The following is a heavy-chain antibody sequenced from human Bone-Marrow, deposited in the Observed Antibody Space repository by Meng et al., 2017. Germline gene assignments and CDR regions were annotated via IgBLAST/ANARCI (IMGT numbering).Heavy chain of an antibody. D-gene: IGHD4-11*01. CDR3: ARGPTTMAHDFDY. CDR2: INHSGST. Sequence: GRLQPAESLSLTCGVSGGALRDFVWCWIRQPPGKGLAWIGAINHSGSTNYYPSLESRATISVGTSQNNLSLKLSSVTAADSAVYYCARGPTTMAHDFDYWGQGTLVTVSS. J-gene: IGHJ4*02. V-gene: IGHV4-34*01. CDR1: GGALRDFV.